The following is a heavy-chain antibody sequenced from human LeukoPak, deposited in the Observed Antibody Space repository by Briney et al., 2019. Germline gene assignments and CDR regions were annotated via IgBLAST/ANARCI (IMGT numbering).Heavy chain of an antibody. J-gene: IGHJ4*02. CDR1: GGSISTYY. CDR2: IYYSGST. Sequence: SETLSLTCTVSGGSISTYYWSWIRQPPGKGLEWIGYIYYSGSTNYNPSLKSRITISLDTSKNQFSLKLNSVTAADTAMYYCARSFSPNYYDLLDYWGQGTLVTVSS. D-gene: IGHD3-22*01. V-gene: IGHV4-59*01. CDR3: ARSFSPNYYDLLDY.